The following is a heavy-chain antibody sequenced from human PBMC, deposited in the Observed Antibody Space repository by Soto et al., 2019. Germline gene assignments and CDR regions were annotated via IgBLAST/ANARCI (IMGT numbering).Heavy chain of an antibody. J-gene: IGHJ6*02. CDR3: ARAGGASTYCSSTSCYTEGYYYYGMDV. CDR2: IIPIFGTE. V-gene: IGHV1-69*06. CDR1: GGTFSSYA. D-gene: IGHD2-2*02. Sequence: SVKVSCKASGGTFSSYAISWVRQPPGQGLEWMGGIIPIFGTENYAQKFQGRVTITADKSPSTAYMELSRLRAEDTAVYYSARAGGASTYCSSTSCYTEGYYYYGMDVWGQGTTVTVSS.